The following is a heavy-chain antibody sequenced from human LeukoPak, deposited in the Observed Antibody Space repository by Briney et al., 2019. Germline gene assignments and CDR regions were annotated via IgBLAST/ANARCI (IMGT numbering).Heavy chain of an antibody. CDR3: ASAEGGSYGGNSASAGYYYYYMDV. Sequence: ASVKVSCKASGYTFTGYYMRWVRQAPGQGLEWMGWINPNSGGTNYAQKFQGRVTMTRDTSISTAYMELSRLRSDDTAVYYCASAEGGSYGGNSASAGYYYYYMDVWGKGTTVTVSS. CDR2: INPNSGGT. J-gene: IGHJ6*03. CDR1: GYTFTGYY. D-gene: IGHD4-23*01. V-gene: IGHV1-2*02.